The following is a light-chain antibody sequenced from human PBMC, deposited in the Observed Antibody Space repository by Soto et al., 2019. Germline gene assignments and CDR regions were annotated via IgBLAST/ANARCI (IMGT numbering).Light chain of an antibody. V-gene: IGKV1-27*01. Sequence: DIQMTQSPSSLSASVGDRVTITCRASQGISNYLAWYQQKPGKVPKLLIYAASTLQSGVPSRFSGSGSGTDFTLTISSLQPEDVAAYYCQKYNSAPPNTFGGGTKVEIK. J-gene: IGKJ4*01. CDR2: AAS. CDR1: QGISNY. CDR3: QKYNSAPPNT.